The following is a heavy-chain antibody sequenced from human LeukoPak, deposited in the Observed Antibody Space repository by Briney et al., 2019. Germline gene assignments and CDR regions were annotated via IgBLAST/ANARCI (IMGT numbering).Heavy chain of an antibody. Sequence: ASVKXSCKASGGTFNSYAISWVRQAPGQGLEWMGGIIPIFGTANYAQKFQGRVTITADESTSTAYMELSSLRSEDTAVYYCARESHSSSSREFDPWGQGTLVTVSS. CDR1: GGTFNSYA. CDR2: IIPIFGTA. D-gene: IGHD6-6*01. V-gene: IGHV1-69*13. CDR3: ARESHSSSSREFDP. J-gene: IGHJ5*02.